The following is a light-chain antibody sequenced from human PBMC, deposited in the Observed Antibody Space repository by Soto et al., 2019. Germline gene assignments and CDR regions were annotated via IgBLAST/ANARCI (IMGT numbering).Light chain of an antibody. CDR1: QGIGTY. CDR3: LQDYNYPLT. V-gene: IGKV1-6*01. CDR2: AAS. J-gene: IGKJ4*01. Sequence: AIQLTQSPSSLSASVGDRVTVTCRASQGIGTYLVWYQQKPGKAPKLLISAASTLHSGVPSRFSGSGSGTDFTLTISSLQPEDFATYYCLQDYNYPLTFGGGTKVDIK.